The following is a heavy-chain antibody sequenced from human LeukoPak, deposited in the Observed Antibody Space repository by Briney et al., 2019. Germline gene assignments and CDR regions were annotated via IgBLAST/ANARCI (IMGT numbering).Heavy chain of an antibody. D-gene: IGHD7-27*01. V-gene: IGHV4-39*01. Sequence: SETLSLICIVSGASISVDGHYWAWIRRPPGTGLEWVASIHHTGTTYYNPSLKSRVTISVDRSKNQYSLQFTSVIAADTAVYYGARHASGEPPRYWGQGTLVTVSS. CDR2: IHHTGTT. CDR3: ARHASGEPPRY. CDR1: GASISVDGHY. J-gene: IGHJ4*02.